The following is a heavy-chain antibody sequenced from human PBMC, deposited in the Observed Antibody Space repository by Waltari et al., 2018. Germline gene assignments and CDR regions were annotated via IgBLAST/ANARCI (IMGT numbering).Heavy chain of an antibody. Sequence: QVQLVQSGAEVKKPGASVKVSCQASGYTFTGYYMHWVRQAPGQGLEWMGWINPNSGGKNYAQKVQGRVTMTRDTSISTAYMELSRLRSDDTAVYYCARARGSNYLRAFDIWGQGTMVTVSS. CDR2: INPNSGGK. J-gene: IGHJ3*02. V-gene: IGHV1-2*02. CDR3: ARARGSNYLRAFDI. D-gene: IGHD4-4*01. CDR1: GYTFTGYY.